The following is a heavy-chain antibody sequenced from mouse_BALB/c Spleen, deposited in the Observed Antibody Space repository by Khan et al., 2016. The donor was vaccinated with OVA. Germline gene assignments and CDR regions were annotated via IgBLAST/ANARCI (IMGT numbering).Heavy chain of an antibody. Sequence: EVQLVESGPGLVKPSQSLSLTCTVTGYSITTDYAWNWIRQFPGNKLEWMGYISYSGNTKYNPSLKSRISITRDTSKNQFFLQLKSVTTEDTARYYRARVYGGDCDYWGQGTTLTVSS. CDR3: ARVYGGDCDY. CDR1: GYSITTDYA. D-gene: IGHD1-1*01. V-gene: IGHV3-2*02. CDR2: ISYSGNT. J-gene: IGHJ2*01.